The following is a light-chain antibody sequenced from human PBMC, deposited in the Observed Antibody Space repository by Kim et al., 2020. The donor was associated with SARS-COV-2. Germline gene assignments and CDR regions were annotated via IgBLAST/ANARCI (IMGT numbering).Light chain of an antibody. CDR2: GAS. CDR1: QVINNY. J-gene: IGKJ1*01. Sequence: VGDGVTIPCRAGQVINNYLAWYQQKPGKAPTVLIYGASTLHSGVPSRFSGSGSGTDFTLTISSLQPEDVGTYYCQKYDSAPWTFGHGTKVDIK. CDR3: QKYDSAPWT. V-gene: IGKV1-27*01.